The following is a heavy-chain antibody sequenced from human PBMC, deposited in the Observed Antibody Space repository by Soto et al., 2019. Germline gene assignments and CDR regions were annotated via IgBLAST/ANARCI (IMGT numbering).Heavy chain of an antibody. CDR1: GFIPSTYW. V-gene: IGHV3-74*01. CDR2: INSKGSRT. J-gene: IGHJ4*02. D-gene: IGHD7-27*01. CDR3: ARENWGIEN. Sequence: PGGSLRLSCAVSGFIPSTYWLYWVRQDPGKGLVWVARINSKGSRTNYADFVRGRFTISRDSARNTFYLQMNSLRAEDTAVYYCARENWGIENWGQGQLVTVSS.